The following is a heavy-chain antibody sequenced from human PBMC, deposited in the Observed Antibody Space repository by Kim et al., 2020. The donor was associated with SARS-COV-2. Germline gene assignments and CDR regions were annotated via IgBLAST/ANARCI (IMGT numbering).Heavy chain of an antibody. J-gene: IGHJ4*02. CDR3: ATAPGYYFDY. D-gene: IGHD3-10*01. V-gene: IGHV3-11*01. CDR2: TI. Sequence: TIYYADSVKGRFPISRDNAKNSLYLQMNSLRAEDTAVYYCATAPGYYFDYWGQGTLVTVSS.